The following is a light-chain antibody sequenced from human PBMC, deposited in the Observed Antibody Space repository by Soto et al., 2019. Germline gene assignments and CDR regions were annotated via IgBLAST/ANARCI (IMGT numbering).Light chain of an antibody. J-gene: IGKJ1*01. Sequence: EIVLTQSPGTLSLSPGEGATLSCRASQSISSNFLAWYQQKRGQAPRLLIYGASTRATGIPARFSGSGSGTEFTLTINSLQSEDFAVYYCQQYNNWPETFGQGTKVDIK. V-gene: IGKV3-15*01. CDR1: QSISSNF. CDR2: GAS. CDR3: QQYNNWPET.